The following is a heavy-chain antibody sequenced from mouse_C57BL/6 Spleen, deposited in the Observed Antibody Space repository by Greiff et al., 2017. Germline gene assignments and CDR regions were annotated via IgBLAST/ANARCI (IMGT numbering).Heavy chain of an antibody. D-gene: IGHD2-5*01. CDR2: IRLKSDNYAT. V-gene: IGHV6-3*01. CDR1: GFTFSNYW. CDR3: TGSNQPYYYAMDY. J-gene: IGHJ4*01. Sequence: EVKLVESGGGLVQPGGSMKLSCVASGFTFSNYWMNWVRQSPEKGLEWVAQIRLKSDNYATHYAESVKGRFTISRDDSKSSVYLQMNNLRAEDTGIYYCTGSNQPYYYAMDYWGQGTSVTVSS.